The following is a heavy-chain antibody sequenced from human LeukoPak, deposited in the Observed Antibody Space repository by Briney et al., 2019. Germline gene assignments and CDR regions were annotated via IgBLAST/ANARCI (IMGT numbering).Heavy chain of an antibody. J-gene: IGHJ3*01. D-gene: IGHD3-3*01. CDR1: GYSFTSYW. Sequence: GSLKISCKGSGYSFTSYWIGWVRQMPGKGLEWMGIIYPGDSDTRYSPSFQGRVTISADKSISTAYLQWSSLKASDTAMYYCARRPSYDFWSGYYGVDGLDVWGQGTMVTVSS. CDR2: IYPGDSDT. CDR3: ARRPSYDFWSGYYGVDGLDV. V-gene: IGHV5-51*01.